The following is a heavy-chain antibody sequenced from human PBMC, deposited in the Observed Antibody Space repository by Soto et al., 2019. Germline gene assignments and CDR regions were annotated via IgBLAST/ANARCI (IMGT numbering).Heavy chain of an antibody. Sequence: GGSLRLSCAASGFTFSSYSMNWVRQAPGKGLEWVSSISSSSSYIYYADSVKGRFTISRDNAKNSLYLQMNSLRAEDTAVYYCARDSGYSYGPHGNWFDPWGQGTLVTVS. J-gene: IGHJ5*02. CDR2: ISSSSSYI. CDR1: GFTFSSYS. D-gene: IGHD5-18*01. V-gene: IGHV3-21*01. CDR3: ARDSGYSYGPHGNWFDP.